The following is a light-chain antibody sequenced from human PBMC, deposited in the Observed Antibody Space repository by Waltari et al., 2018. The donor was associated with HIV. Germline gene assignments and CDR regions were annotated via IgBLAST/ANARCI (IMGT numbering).Light chain of an antibody. CDR1: QGISTW. Sequence: DILLTQSPSFVSASVGDAVTITCRASQGISTWVAWYQQQPGKAPKLLIYGASRLHSGVPSRFSGLGSWTNFSLRIRDLHPEDYATYFCQQSENFPFTFGPGTQIDVK. J-gene: IGKJ3*01. CDR3: QQSENFPFT. CDR2: GAS. V-gene: IGKV1-12*01.